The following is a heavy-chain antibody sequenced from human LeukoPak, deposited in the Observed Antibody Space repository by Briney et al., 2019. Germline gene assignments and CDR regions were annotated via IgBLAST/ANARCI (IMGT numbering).Heavy chain of an antibody. CDR3: ARGLTDVGFDY. V-gene: IGHV3-21*01. CDR1: GFTFSSYS. CDR2: ISSSSSYI. J-gene: IGHJ4*02. D-gene: IGHD2-15*01. Sequence: GGSLRLSCAASGFTFSSYSMTWVRQAPGKGLEWVSSISSSSSYIYYADSVKGRFTISRDNAKNSLYLQMNSLRAEDTAVYYCARGLTDVGFDYWGQGTLVTVSS.